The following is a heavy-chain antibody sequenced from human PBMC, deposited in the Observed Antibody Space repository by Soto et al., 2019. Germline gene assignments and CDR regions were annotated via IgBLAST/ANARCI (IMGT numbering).Heavy chain of an antibody. CDR3: AKKKFRRGPSAKYAIDR. D-gene: IGHD3-3*01. CDR2: ISYDGNEK. V-gene: IGHV3-30*18. J-gene: IGHJ6*02. CDR1: GFALSTYA. Sequence: GTHRLSGAAAGFALSTYAMHWVRQAPGKGREWVAAISYDGNEKYYGDSLQGRFTISRDNSKNALYLQVNRLRGEDTAVYYCAKKKFRRGPSAKYAIDRWGRGTTVPVSS.